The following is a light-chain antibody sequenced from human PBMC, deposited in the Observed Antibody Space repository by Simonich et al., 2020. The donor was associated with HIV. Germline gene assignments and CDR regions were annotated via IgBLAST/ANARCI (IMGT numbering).Light chain of an antibody. J-gene: IGKJ4*01. CDR1: QSVSSN. Sequence: EIVMTQSPATLSVSPGERATLSCRASQSVSSNLAWYQQKPGQAPRLLIYGAFTRATGIPARFSGSGSGTEFTLTISSLQSEDFAVDYCQQYNNWPALTFGGGTKVDI. V-gene: IGKV3-15*01. CDR3: QQYNNWPALT. CDR2: GAF.